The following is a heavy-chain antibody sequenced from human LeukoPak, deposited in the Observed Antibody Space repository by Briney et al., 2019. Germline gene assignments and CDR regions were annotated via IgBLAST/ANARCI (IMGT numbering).Heavy chain of an antibody. Sequence: GGSLRLTCAASGFTLSSYSMHWVRQAPGKGLEFVSAISKNGRNTYYGNSMKGRFTISRDISKNTLYLQMGSLRPEDMAVYYCARGTTVTTGYYYYYMDVWGKGTTVTVSS. CDR3: ARGTTVTTGYYYYYMDV. V-gene: IGHV3-64*01. D-gene: IGHD4-17*01. CDR2: ISKNGRNT. CDR1: GFTLSSYS. J-gene: IGHJ6*03.